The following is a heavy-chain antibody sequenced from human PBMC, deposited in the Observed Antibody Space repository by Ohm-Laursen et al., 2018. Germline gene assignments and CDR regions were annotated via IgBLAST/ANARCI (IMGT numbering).Heavy chain of an antibody. CDR3: AKDLEMATMKYYFDS. Sequence: SLRLSCTASGFTFSSYSMNWVRQAPGKGLEWVAVMSYDGNNQYYADSVIGRFTISRDNSKNRLYLQMNNLRAEDTALYYCAKDLEMATMKYYFDSWGQGTLVTVSS. CDR1: GFTFSSYS. V-gene: IGHV3-30*18. CDR2: MSYDGNNQ. D-gene: IGHD5-24*01. J-gene: IGHJ4*02.